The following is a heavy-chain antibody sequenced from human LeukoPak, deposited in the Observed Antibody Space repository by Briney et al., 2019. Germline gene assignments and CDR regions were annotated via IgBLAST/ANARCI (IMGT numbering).Heavy chain of an antibody. CDR2: ISGSGGST. CDR1: GFTFSSYA. V-gene: IGHV3-23*01. D-gene: IGHD5-12*01. CDR3: ATDVAYYYYYYMDV. J-gene: IGHJ6*03. Sequence: PGGSLRLSCAASGFTFSSYAMSWVRQAPGKRLEWVSAISGSGGSTYYADSVKGRFTISRDNSKNTLYLQMNSLRAEDTAVYYCATDVAYYYYYYMDVWGKGTTVTVSS.